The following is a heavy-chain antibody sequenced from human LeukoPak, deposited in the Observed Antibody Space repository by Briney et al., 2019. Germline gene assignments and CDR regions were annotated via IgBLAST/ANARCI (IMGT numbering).Heavy chain of an antibody. CDR3: ARWVDYGSGSYYNPVGFDY. D-gene: IGHD3-10*01. J-gene: IGHJ4*02. V-gene: IGHV4-59*08. CDR2: IYYSGST. CDR1: GGSISSYY. Sequence: SETLSLTCTVSGGSISSYYWGWIRQPPGKGLEWIGYIYYSGSTNYNPSLKSRVTISVDTSKNQFSLKLSSVTAADTAVYYCARWVDYGSGSYYNPVGFDYWGQGTLVTVSS.